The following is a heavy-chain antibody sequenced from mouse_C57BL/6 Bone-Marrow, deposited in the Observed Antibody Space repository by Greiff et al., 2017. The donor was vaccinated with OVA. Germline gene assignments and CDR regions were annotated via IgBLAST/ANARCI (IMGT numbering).Heavy chain of an antibody. CDR3: ARSGITTWFAY. V-gene: IGHV1-64*01. CDR2: IHPNSGST. Sequence: QVQLQQPGAELVKPGASVKLSCKASGYTLTSYWMHWVKQRPGQGLEWIGMIHPNSGSTNYNEKFKSKATLTVDKSASTAYMQLSSLTSEDSAVYYCARSGITTWFAYWGQGTLVTVSA. J-gene: IGHJ3*01. D-gene: IGHD2-4*01. CDR1: GYTLTSYW.